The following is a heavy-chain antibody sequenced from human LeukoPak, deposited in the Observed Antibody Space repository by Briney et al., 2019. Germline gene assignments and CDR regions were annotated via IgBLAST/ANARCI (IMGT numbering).Heavy chain of an antibody. V-gene: IGHV1-69*13. CDR1: GGTFSSYA. Sequence: GASVKVSCKASGGTFSSYAISWVRQAPGQGLEWMGGIIPIFGTANYAQKFQGRVTITADESTSTAYMELSSLRSEDTAVYYCAREDCGGDCYYIYWGQGTLVTVPS. D-gene: IGHD2-21*02. J-gene: IGHJ4*02. CDR3: AREDCGGDCYYIY. CDR2: IIPIFGTA.